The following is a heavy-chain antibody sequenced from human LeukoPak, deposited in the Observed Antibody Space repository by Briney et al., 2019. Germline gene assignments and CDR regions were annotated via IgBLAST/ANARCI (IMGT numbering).Heavy chain of an antibody. J-gene: IGHJ6*03. Sequence: GGSLRLSCAASGFTFSRNGMTWVRQAPGKGLEWVSAISGSGGSTYYADSVKGRFTISRDNSKNTLYLQMNSLRAEDTAVYYCAKDYGDRYYYYYMDVWGKGTTVTISS. CDR3: AKDYGDRYYYYYMDV. D-gene: IGHD4-17*01. CDR1: GFTFSRNG. CDR2: ISGSGGST. V-gene: IGHV3-23*01.